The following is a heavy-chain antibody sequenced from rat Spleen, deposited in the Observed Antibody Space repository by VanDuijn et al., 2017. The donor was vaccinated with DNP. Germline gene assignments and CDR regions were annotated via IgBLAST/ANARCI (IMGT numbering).Heavy chain of an antibody. CDR1: GFTFSNYG. CDR3: ARHEDYSSYIYGFAY. CDR2: LSTGGEKS. V-gene: IGHV5S13*01. J-gene: IGHJ3*01. D-gene: IGHD1-2*01. Sequence: EVQLVESGGGLVQPGRSLKLSCTASGFTFSNYGMAWVRQAPTKGIEWVASLSTGGEKSAYRDSGKGRFIIFRDDAKNTQYLQMDSLRSEDTATYYCARHEDYSSYIYGFAYWGQGTLVTVSS.